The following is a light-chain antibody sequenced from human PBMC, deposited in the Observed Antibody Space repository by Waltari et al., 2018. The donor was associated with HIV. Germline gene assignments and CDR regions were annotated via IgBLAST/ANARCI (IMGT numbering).Light chain of an antibody. V-gene: IGLV1-44*01. J-gene: IGLJ2*01. CDR3: AAWDDSLNGPV. CDR2: SNN. Sequence: QSELTQAPSASGTPGQRGTISCSGSSSTSGSNTVNWYQQLPGTAPKLLIYSNNQRPSGVPDRFSGSKSGTSASLAISGLQSEDEAAYYCAAWDDSLNGPVFGGGTKLTAL. CDR1: SSTSGSNT.